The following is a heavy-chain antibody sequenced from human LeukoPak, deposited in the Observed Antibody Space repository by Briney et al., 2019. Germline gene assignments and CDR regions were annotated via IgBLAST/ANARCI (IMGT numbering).Heavy chain of an antibody. D-gene: IGHD3-10*01. CDR1: GYTFTSYY. CDR2: IKPSDGST. J-gene: IGHJ4*02. Sequence: ASVKVSCKASGYTFTSYYVHWVRQAPGHGLEWMGIIKPSDGSTSYAQNFQGRVTMTRDTSTSTIYMELSSLRFEDSAVYYCARDHYAMIRGTMRVYWGQGTLVTVSS. CDR3: ARDHYAMIRGTMRVY. V-gene: IGHV1-46*01.